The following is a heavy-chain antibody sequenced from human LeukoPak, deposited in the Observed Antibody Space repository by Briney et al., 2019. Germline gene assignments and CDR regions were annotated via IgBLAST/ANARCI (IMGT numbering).Heavy chain of an antibody. V-gene: IGHV2-5*02. CDR2: IYWDDDK. J-gene: IGHJ4*02. D-gene: IGHD2-15*01. CDR1: GFSLGTRGGG. Sequence: VSGPTLVKPTQTLTLTCTFSGFSLGTRGGGVGWIRQPPGKALEWLSLIYWDDDKRYSPSLKSRLTITKDTSKNQVVLTMTNMDPVDTATYYCAHSQSTKYCSGGSCFKDGFDYWGQGTLVTVSS. CDR3: AHSQSTKYCSGGSCFKDGFDY.